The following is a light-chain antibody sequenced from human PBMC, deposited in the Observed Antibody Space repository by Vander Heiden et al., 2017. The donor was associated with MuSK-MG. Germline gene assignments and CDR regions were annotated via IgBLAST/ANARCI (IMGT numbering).Light chain of an antibody. V-gene: IGKV1-9*01. J-gene: IGKJ1*01. Sequence: DIQLTQSPSFLSASVGDRVTITCRASQGISSYLGWYQQKPGKAPKLMIYAASTLQSGVPSRFSGSGSGKEFTLTISSLQPEDFANYYCQQLNSYRTFGQGTKVEIK. CDR3: QQLNSYRT. CDR1: QGISSY. CDR2: AAS.